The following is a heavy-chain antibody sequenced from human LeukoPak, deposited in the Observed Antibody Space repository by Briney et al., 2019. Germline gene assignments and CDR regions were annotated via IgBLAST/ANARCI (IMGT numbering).Heavy chain of an antibody. J-gene: IGHJ3*02. CDR2: IYHSGTT. CDR3: ARGRDGHNDGFDI. CDR1: GGSISSYY. Sequence: PSETLSLTCTVSGGSISSYYWSWIRQPPGKGLEWIGYIYHSGTTSYSPSLKSRITISVDTSKNQFSLKLTSVTAADTAVYYCARGRDGHNDGFDIWGQGTMVTVSS. V-gene: IGHV4-59*01. D-gene: IGHD5-24*01.